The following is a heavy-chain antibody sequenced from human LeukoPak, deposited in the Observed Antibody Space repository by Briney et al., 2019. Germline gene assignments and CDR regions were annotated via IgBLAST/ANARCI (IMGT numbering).Heavy chain of an antibody. D-gene: IGHD6-6*01. Sequence: SQTLSLTCTVSGGSISGGSAYWGWIRQHPGKGLEWIGNIYYSGSTYYNPSLKSRVTISVDTSKNQFSLKLSSVTAADTAVYYCASTSIAARHFDYWGQGTLVTVSS. V-gene: IGHV4-30-4*08. CDR3: ASTSIAARHFDY. J-gene: IGHJ4*02. CDR2: IYYSGST. CDR1: GGSISGGSAY.